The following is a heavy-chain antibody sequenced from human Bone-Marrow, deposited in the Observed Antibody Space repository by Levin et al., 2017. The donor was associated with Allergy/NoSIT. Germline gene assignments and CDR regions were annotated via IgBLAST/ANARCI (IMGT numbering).Heavy chain of an antibody. CDR2: IDTDGSNI. V-gene: IGHV3-74*01. Sequence: LSLTCAASGFTFSRYWMHWVRQAPGKGLVWVSDIDTDGSNIRYADFVKGRFTISRDNARNTLYLQMNSLRVEHTAVYYCARGPERSAPGDYWGQGTVVTVSA. CDR1: GFTFSRYW. CDR3: ARGPERSAPGDY. D-gene: IGHD3-10*01. J-gene: IGHJ4*02.